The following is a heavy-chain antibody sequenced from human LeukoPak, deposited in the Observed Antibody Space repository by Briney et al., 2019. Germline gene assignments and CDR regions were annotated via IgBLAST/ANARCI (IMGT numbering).Heavy chain of an antibody. CDR3: ARDTRCSGGSCYSGYYYGMDV. Sequence: SQTLSLTCTVPGVSISSGDYYWRWIRQPPGKGLEWIGYIYYSGSTYYNPSLKSRVTISVDTSKNQFSLKLSSVTAADTAVYYCARDTRCSGGSCYSGYYYGMDVWGQGTTVTVSS. CDR1: GVSISSGDYY. CDR2: IYYSGST. D-gene: IGHD2-15*01. V-gene: IGHV4-30-4*01. J-gene: IGHJ6*02.